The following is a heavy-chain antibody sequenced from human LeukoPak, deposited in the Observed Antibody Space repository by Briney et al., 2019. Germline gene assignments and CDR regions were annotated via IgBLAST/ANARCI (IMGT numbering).Heavy chain of an antibody. J-gene: IGHJ4*02. Sequence: PSETLSLTCTVSGGSISSGGYYWSWIRQPPGKGLEWIGEINHSGSTNYNPSLKSRVTISVDTSKNQFSLKLSSVTAADTAVYYCARETPVGATPYYFDYWGQGTLVTVSS. CDR2: INHSGST. CDR1: GGSISSGGYY. V-gene: IGHV4-39*07. CDR3: ARETPVGATPYYFDY. D-gene: IGHD1-26*01.